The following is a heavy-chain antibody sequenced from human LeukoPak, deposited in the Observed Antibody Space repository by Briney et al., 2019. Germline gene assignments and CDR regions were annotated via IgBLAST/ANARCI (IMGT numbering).Heavy chain of an antibody. J-gene: IGHJ3*02. CDR1: GFTFSSYW. D-gene: IGHD2/OR15-2a*01. V-gene: IGHV3-7*01. CDR3: ARDIGPYNSTTYYDAFDI. CDR2: IKQGGSEK. Sequence: GGSLRCSCAASGFTFSSYWMTWVRQAPGKGLEWVANIKQGGSEKYYVDSVKGRFTISRDNAKNSLYLQMNSLRAEDTAVYFCARDIGPYNSTTYYDAFDIWGQGTMVTVSS.